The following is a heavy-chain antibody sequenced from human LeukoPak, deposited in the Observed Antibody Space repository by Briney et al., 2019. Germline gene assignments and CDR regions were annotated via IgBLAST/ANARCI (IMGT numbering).Heavy chain of an antibody. CDR3: ARGAPVTSRGTFDY. CDR1: GYTFTSYG. J-gene: IGHJ4*02. V-gene: IGHV1-18*01. D-gene: IGHD2-2*01. Sequence: SSVKVSCKASGYTFTSYGISWVRQAPGQGLEWMGWISAYNGNTNYAQKLQGRVTMTTDTSTSTASMELKSLRSDPTAVYYCARGAPVTSRGTFDYWGQGTLVTVSS. CDR2: ISAYNGNT.